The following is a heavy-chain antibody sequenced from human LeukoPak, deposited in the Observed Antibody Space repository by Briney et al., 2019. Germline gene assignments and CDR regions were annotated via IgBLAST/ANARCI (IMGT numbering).Heavy chain of an antibody. Sequence: GGSLRLSCAASGFTFSSYDMHWVRQAPGKGLEWVTVISYDGSNKYYADSVKGRFTISRDNSKNTLYLQMNSLRAEDTAVYYCARDYCSGGSCYGQSDYWGQGTLVTVSS. J-gene: IGHJ4*02. V-gene: IGHV3-30*04. CDR3: ARDYCSGGSCYGQSDY. D-gene: IGHD2-15*01. CDR1: GFTFSSYD. CDR2: ISYDGSNK.